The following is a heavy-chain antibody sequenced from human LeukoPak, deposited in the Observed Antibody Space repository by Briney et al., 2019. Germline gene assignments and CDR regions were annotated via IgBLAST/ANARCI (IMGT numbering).Heavy chain of an antibody. V-gene: IGHV1-2*06. D-gene: IGHD3-22*01. J-gene: IGHJ4*02. Sequence: ASVKVSCKASVYTFTGYYMHWVRQAPGQGLEWMGRINPNSGGTNYAQKFQGRVTMTRDTSISTAYMELSRLRSDDTAVYYCATLHRDYYDSSGFWGQGTLVTVSS. CDR2: INPNSGGT. CDR1: VYTFTGYY. CDR3: ATLHRDYYDSSGF.